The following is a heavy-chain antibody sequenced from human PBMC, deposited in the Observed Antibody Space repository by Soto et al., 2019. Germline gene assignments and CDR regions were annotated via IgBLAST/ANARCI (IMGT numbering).Heavy chain of an antibody. CDR3: ARLVWSYGTWFDP. V-gene: IGHV4-59*08. CDR2: IYYSGSN. CDR1: GGSISSYY. Sequence: QVQLQESGPGLVKPSETLSLTCTVSGGSISSYYWSWIRQPPGKGLEWIGYIYYSGSNNYNPSLRGRVPITGDTSKNPLSLKLSSVTAADTAVYYWARLVWSYGTWFDPWGQGTLVTVSS. D-gene: IGHD5-18*01. J-gene: IGHJ5*02.